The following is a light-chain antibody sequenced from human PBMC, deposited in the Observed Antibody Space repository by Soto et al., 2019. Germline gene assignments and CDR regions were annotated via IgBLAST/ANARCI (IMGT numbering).Light chain of an antibody. Sequence: HSVLTQPPSVSGAPGQRVTISCTGGSSNIGSTYDVHWYQQFPGTAPKLLIYGNNNRPSGVPDRFSGSKSGTSASLAITGLQPGDEAEYYCQSYDSTLRGAVFGTGTKLTVL. CDR3: QSYDSTLRGAV. CDR2: GNN. J-gene: IGLJ1*01. V-gene: IGLV1-40*01. CDR1: SSNIGSTYD.